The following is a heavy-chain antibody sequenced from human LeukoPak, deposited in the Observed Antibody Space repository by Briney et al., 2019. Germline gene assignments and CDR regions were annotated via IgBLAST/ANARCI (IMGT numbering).Heavy chain of an antibody. CDR2: ISGSGGST. V-gene: IGHV3-23*01. D-gene: IGHD3-9*01. CDR1: GFTFSSYA. CDR3: AKADILTGYPSFDY. Sequence: GGSLRLFCAASGFTFSSYAMSWVRQAPGKGLEWVSAISGSGGSTYYADSVKGRFTISRDNSKNTLYLQMNSLRAEDTAVYYCAKADILTGYPSFDYWGQGTLVTVSS. J-gene: IGHJ4*02.